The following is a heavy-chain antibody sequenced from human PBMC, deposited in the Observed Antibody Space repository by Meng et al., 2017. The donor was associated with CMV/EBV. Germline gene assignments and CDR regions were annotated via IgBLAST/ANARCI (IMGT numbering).Heavy chain of an antibody. CDR1: GFSLSTSGVG. CDR2: IYWDDDK. D-gene: IGHD6-13*01. Sequence: QLPLKYSGPTLVTPTQSLTLTGTFAGFSLSTSGVGVGWIRQPPGKALEWLALIYWDDDKRYSPSLKSRLTITKDTSKNQVVLTMTNMDPVDTATYYCARIAAAGRFDYWGQGTLVTVSS. V-gene: IGHV2-5*02. J-gene: IGHJ4*02. CDR3: ARIAAAGRFDY.